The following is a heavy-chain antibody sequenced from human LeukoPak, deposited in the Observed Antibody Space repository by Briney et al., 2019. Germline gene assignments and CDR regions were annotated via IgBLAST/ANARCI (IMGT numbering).Heavy chain of an antibody. V-gene: IGHV1-69*04. CDR1: GGTFSSYA. J-gene: IGHJ4*02. Sequence: ASVKVSCKASGGTFSSYAISWVRQAPRQGLEWMGRIIPILGIANYAQKFQGRVTITADKSTSTAYMELSRLRSDDTAVYYCARGGFVVVPAATVDYWGQGTLVTVSS. CDR3: ARGGFVVVPAATVDY. D-gene: IGHD2-2*01. CDR2: IIPILGIA.